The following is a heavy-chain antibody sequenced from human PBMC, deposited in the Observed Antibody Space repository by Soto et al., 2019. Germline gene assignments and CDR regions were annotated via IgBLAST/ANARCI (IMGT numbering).Heavy chain of an antibody. V-gene: IGHV3-7*05. Sequence: GGSLRLSCAASGFTFSSYWMSWVRQAPGKGLEWVANIKQDGSEKYYVDSVKGRFTISRDNAKNSLYLQMNSLRAEDTAVYYCARVRYSYGFEYYYYGMDVWGQGTTVTVSS. D-gene: IGHD5-18*01. J-gene: IGHJ6*02. CDR1: GFTFSSYW. CDR3: ARVRYSYGFEYYYYGMDV. CDR2: IKQDGSEK.